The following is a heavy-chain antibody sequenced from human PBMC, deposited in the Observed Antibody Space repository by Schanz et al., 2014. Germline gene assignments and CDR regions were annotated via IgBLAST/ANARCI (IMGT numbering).Heavy chain of an antibody. Sequence: VQLVESGGGVVQPGGSLRLSCEASGFTLTSYALTWVRQAPGKGLEWVAGISGSGGSTDYADSVKGRFTISRDNAKNSVYLQMNSLRVEDTAVYYCARYGFRKFGVVYGLAVWGQGTTVTVS. CDR1: GFTLTSYA. J-gene: IGHJ6*02. CDR2: ISGSGGST. V-gene: IGHV3-23*04. CDR3: ARYGFRKFGVVYGLAV. D-gene: IGHD3-3*01.